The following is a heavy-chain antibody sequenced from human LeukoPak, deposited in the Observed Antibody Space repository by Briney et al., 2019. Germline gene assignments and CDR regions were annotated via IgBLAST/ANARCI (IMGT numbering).Heavy chain of an antibody. J-gene: IGHJ4*02. Sequence: SETLSLTCTVSGGSITTYYWSWIRQPAGKGLEWMGRIHTSGNTDYNPSLQSRVTMSVDTSKNQFSLKLSSVTAADTAVYYCAREGSMTARPFVSIDYWGQGTLVTASS. D-gene: IGHD2-21*02. CDR3: AREGSMTARPFVSIDY. CDR1: GGSITTYY. V-gene: IGHV4-4*07. CDR2: IHTSGNT.